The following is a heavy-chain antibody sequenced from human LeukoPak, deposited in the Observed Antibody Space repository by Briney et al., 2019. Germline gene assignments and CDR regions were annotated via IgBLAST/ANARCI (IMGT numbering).Heavy chain of an antibody. CDR1: GFTFSSYW. D-gene: IGHD3-16*02. Sequence: GGSLRLSCAASGFTFSSYWMHWVRQAPGKGLVWVSRINSDGSDTRYADSVKGRITISRDNAKNTLYLQMNSLRAEDTAVYYCAREGLYYDYDWGNYPPRIFDYWGQGTLVTVSS. CDR2: INSDGSDT. V-gene: IGHV3-74*01. CDR3: AREGLYYDYDWGNYPPRIFDY. J-gene: IGHJ4*02.